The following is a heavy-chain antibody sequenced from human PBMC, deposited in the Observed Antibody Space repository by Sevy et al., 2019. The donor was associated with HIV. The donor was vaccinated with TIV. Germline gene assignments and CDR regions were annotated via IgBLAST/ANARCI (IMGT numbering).Heavy chain of an antibody. Sequence: GGSLRLSCAASGFTFSSYAMSWVRQAPGKGLEWVSAISGSGGSTYYPDSVKGRFTISRDNSKNTLYLQMNSLRAEDTAVYYCAKDWRGYSSSWERFDYWGQGTLVTVSS. J-gene: IGHJ4*02. D-gene: IGHD6-13*01. V-gene: IGHV3-23*01. CDR2: ISGSGGST. CDR1: GFTFSSYA. CDR3: AKDWRGYSSSWERFDY.